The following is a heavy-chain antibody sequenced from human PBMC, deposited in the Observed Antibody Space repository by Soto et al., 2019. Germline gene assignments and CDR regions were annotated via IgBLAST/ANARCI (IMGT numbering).Heavy chain of an antibody. CDR3: ARDADTSSHFSFFDS. J-gene: IGHJ4*02. Sequence: PGGSLRLSCAASGFTFSSCAMGWVRQAPGKGLEWVSDIIDSGASTYYADSVKGRLTISRDNSKSMLYLQMDSLRAEDTAVYYCARDADTSSHFSFFDSWGQGTRVTVSS. D-gene: IGHD3-22*01. CDR1: GFTFSSCA. CDR2: IIDSGAST. V-gene: IGHV3-23*01.